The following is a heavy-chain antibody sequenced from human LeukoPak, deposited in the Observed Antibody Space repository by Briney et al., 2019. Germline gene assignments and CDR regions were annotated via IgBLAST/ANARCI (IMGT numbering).Heavy chain of an antibody. Sequence: ASVKVSCKASGYTFTNYWIYWVRQAPGQGLEWMGWMNPNSGNTGYAQKFQGRVTMTRNTSISTAYMELSSLRSEDTAVYYCARRDILTSFDYWGQGTLVTVSS. CDR3: ARRDILTSFDY. CDR1: GYTFTNYW. CDR2: MNPNSGNT. D-gene: IGHD3-9*01. J-gene: IGHJ4*02. V-gene: IGHV1-8*02.